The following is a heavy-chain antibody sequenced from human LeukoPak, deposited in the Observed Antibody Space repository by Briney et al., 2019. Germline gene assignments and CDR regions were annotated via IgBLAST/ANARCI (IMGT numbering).Heavy chain of an antibody. CDR1: GGSISSYY. CDR2: IYYSGST. Sequence: SETLSLTCTVSGGSISSYYWSWIRQPPGKGLEWIGYIYYSGSTNYNPSLKSRVTISVGTSKNQFSLKLSSVTAADTAVYYCARHVEMATYWYFDLWGRGTLVTVSS. CDR3: ARHVEMATYWYFDL. V-gene: IGHV4-59*08. D-gene: IGHD5-24*01. J-gene: IGHJ2*01.